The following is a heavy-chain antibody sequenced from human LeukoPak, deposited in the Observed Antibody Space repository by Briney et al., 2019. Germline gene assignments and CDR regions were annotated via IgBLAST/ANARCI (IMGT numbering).Heavy chain of an antibody. J-gene: IGHJ4*02. CDR1: GFTFGDYA. CDR2: IRSKAYGGTT. Sequence: GGSLRLSCTASGFTFGDYAMSWFRQAPGKGLEWVGFIRSKAYGGTTEYAASVKGRFTISRDDSKSIAYLQMNSLKTEDTAVYYCTRAPLLPYYDFWSGPFDYWGQGTLVTVSS. CDR3: TRAPLLPYYDFWSGPFDY. V-gene: IGHV3-49*03. D-gene: IGHD3-3*01.